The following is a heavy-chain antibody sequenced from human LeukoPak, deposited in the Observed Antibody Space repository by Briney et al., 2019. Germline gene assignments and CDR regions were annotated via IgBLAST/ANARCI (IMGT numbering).Heavy chain of an antibody. CDR2: IIPIFGTA. V-gene: IGHV1-69*05. CDR3: ARTYDTSSGWTRFFDY. D-gene: IGHD6-19*01. J-gene: IGHJ4*02. CDR1: GGTFSSYA. Sequence: SVKVSCKASGGTFSSYAISWVRQAPGQGLEWMGRIIPIFGTANYAQKFQGRVTITTDESTSTAYTELSSLRSEDTAVYYCARTYDTSSGWTRFFDYWGQGTLVTVSS.